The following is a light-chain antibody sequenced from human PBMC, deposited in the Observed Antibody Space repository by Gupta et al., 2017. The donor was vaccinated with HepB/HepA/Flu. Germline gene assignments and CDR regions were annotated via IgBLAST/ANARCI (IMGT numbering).Light chain of an antibody. Sequence: DIVMTQSPDSLAVSLGERATINCKSSQSVLYSSNNKNYLAWYQQKPGQPPKLLMYWASTRESGVPDRFSGSGSGTDFTLTISSLQAEDVAVYYCQQDDTTPCNFGQGTKPEI. V-gene: IGKV4-1*01. CDR1: QSVLYSSNNKNY. CDR3: QQDDTTPCN. J-gene: IGKJ2*02. CDR2: WAS.